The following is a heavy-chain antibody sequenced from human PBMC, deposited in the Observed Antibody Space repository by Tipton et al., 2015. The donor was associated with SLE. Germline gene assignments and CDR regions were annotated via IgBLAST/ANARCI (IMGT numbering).Heavy chain of an antibody. V-gene: IGHV3-48*03. J-gene: IGHJ4*02. Sequence: GSLRFSCAASGFTFSSYEMNWVRQAPGKGLEWVSYISSRGDSIYYVDSVKGRFTISRDNAKNSLYLQMNSLRAGDTAVYYCARDPFYGAIENWGQGTLVTVSS. D-gene: IGHD4-17*01. CDR2: ISSRGDSI. CDR3: ARDPFYGAIEN. CDR1: GFTFSSYE.